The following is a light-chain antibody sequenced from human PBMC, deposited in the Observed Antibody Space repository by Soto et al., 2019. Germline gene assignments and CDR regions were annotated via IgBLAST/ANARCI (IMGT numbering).Light chain of an antibody. J-gene: IGLJ2*01. V-gene: IGLV2-14*01. CDR3: SSHTSWDVV. CDR2: DVS. Sequence: QSALTQPASVSGSPGQSITISCTGTSSDVGGYNYVSWYQQHPGKAPKLMIYDVSNRPSGVSNRFSGSKSGNTASLTISGLQAEDEADYYCSSHTSWDVVFGGGTKLTVL. CDR1: SSDVGGYNY.